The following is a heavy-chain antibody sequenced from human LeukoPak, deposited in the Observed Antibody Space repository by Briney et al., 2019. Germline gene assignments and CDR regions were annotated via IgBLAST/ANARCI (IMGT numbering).Heavy chain of an antibody. CDR2: INPNSGGT. CDR1: GYTFTGYY. J-gene: IGHJ4*02. D-gene: IGHD3-22*01. V-gene: IGHV1-2*06. Sequence: ASVKVSCKASGYTFTGYYMHWVRQAPGQGLEWMGRINPNSGGTNYAQKFQGRVTMTRDTSISTAYMELSRLRSDDTAVYYCARGHDSSGYPPDYWGQGTLVTVSS. CDR3: ARGHDSSGYPPDY.